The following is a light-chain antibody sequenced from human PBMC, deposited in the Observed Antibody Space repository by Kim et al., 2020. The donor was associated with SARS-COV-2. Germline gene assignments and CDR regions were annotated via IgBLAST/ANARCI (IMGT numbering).Light chain of an antibody. CDR1: QSVGSY. V-gene: IGKV3-11*01. CDR2: DAS. Sequence: EIVLTQSPATLSLSPGERATLSCRASQSVGSYLAWYQQRPGQAPRLLIDDASNRATGIPARFSGSGSGTDFTLTINSLEPEDFAVYYCQQRASWPTVTFGGGTKVDIK. CDR3: QQRASWPTVT. J-gene: IGKJ4*01.